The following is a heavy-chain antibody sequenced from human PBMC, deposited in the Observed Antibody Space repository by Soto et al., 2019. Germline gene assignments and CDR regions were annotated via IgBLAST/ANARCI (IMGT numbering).Heavy chain of an antibody. D-gene: IGHD2-21*01. V-gene: IGHV4-39*02. CDR1: GASFSDANYY. Sequence: AETLSLTCIVSGASFSDANYYWCWIRQPPGEGLEWIGSFYYDGRTYYNASLKSRLTISVDTSKKHFSLMLTSVTAADTAVYYCERRSHIVVAPTWGQGTLVTVSS. CDR2: FYYDGRT. J-gene: IGHJ4*02. CDR3: ERRSHIVVAPT.